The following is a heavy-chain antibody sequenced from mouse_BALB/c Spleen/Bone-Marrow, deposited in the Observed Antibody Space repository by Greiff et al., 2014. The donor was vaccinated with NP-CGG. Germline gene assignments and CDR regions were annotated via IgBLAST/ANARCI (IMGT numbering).Heavy chain of an antibody. D-gene: IGHD2-10*02. CDR1: GFTFSDYY. CDR2: ISDGGTYT. J-gene: IGHJ4*01. CDR3: TRSGKRYGTMDY. V-gene: IGHV5-4*02. Sequence: EVQRVESGGGLVKPGGSLKLSCAASGFTFSDYYMYWVRQTPEKRLEWVATISDGGTYTFYPDSVKGRFTISRDNAKNNLYLQMRSLQSEDTAMYYCTRSGKRYGTMDYWGQGTSVTVSS.